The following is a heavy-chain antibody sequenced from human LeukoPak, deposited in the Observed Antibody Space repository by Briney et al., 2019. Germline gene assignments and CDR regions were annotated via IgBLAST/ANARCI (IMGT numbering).Heavy chain of an antibody. Sequence: PSETLSLTCAVYGGSFSGYYWSWIRQPPGKGLEWIGEINHSGSTNYNPSLKSRVTISVDTSKNQFSLKLNSVTAADTAVYYCARSARYPTYFFDYWGQGTLVTVSS. D-gene: IGHD3-9*01. V-gene: IGHV4-34*01. CDR3: ARSARYPTYFFDY. CDR1: GGSFSGYY. CDR2: INHSGST. J-gene: IGHJ4*02.